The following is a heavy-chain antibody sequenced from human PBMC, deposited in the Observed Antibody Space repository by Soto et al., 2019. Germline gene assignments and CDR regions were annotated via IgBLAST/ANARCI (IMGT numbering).Heavy chain of an antibody. Sequence: QVQLVQSGGEVKRPGSSVKVSCKTSGYTFSNYGITWVRQAPGQPLEWLGWISLYSDGTNYAQKFQGRVSMTTDTSTTTAYTELRSLRSDDTPIYYCASVVPGAEAWFGPWGQCTLGTVSS. CDR3: ASVVPGAEAWFGP. V-gene: IGHV1-18*01. D-gene: IGHD2-2*01. CDR2: ISLYSDGT. CDR1: GYTFSNYG. J-gene: IGHJ5*02.